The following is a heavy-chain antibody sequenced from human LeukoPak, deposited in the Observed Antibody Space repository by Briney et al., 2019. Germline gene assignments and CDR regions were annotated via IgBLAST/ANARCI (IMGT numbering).Heavy chain of an antibody. V-gene: IGHV3-21*01. D-gene: IGHD1-26*01. CDR2: ISSGSSYI. Sequence: GGSLRLSCAASGFTLSRYSMNWVRQAPGKGLEWVSSISSGSSYIYYAGSVKGRFTISRDNAKNSLYLQMNSLRAEDTAVYYCARVVGATYFDYWGQGTLVTVSS. CDR1: GFTLSRYS. CDR3: ARVVGATYFDY. J-gene: IGHJ4*02.